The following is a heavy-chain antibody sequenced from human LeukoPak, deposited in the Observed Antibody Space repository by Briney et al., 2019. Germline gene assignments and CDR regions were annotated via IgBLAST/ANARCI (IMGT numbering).Heavy chain of an antibody. J-gene: IGHJ4*02. D-gene: IGHD5-18*01. CDR3: ARQRRGYSYGYAYYFDY. V-gene: IGHV1-69*05. CDR1: GGTFSSYA. CDR2: IIPIFGTA. Sequence: GASVKVSCKASGGTFSSYAISWVRQAPGQGLEWMGGIIPIFGTANYAQKFQGRVTITTDESTSTAYMELSSLRSEDTAVYYCARQRRGYSYGYAYYFDYWGQGTLVTVSS.